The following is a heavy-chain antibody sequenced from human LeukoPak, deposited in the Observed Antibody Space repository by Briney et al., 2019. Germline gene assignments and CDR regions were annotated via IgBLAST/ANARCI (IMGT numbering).Heavy chain of an antibody. J-gene: IGHJ4*02. Sequence: GGSLRLSCAASGFTFSSYAMSWVRQAPGKGLEWVSAISGSGGSTYYADSVKGRFTISGDNSKNTLYLQMNSLRAEDTAVYYCAKDYLYYGSGTPDYFDYWGQGTLVTVSS. D-gene: IGHD3-10*01. V-gene: IGHV3-23*01. CDR2: ISGSGGST. CDR1: GFTFSSYA. CDR3: AKDYLYYGSGTPDYFDY.